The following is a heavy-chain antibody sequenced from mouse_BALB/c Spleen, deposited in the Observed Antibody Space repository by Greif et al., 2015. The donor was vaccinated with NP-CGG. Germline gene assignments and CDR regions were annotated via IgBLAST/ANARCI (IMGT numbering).Heavy chain of an antibody. CDR1: GYTFTDYA. CDR2: ISTYYGDA. CDR3: ASGYGNYLPDY. J-gene: IGHJ2*01. Sequence: VQLQQSGAELVRPGVSVKISCKGSGYTFTDYAMHWVKQSHAKSLEWIGVISTYYGDASYNQKFKGKATMTVDKSSSTAYMELARLTSEDSAIYYCASGYGNYLPDYWGQGTTLTVSS. V-gene: IGHV1S137*01. D-gene: IGHD2-10*02.